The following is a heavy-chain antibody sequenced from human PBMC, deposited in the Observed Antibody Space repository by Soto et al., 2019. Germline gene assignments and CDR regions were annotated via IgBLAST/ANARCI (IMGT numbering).Heavy chain of an antibody. Sequence: QVQLVESGGGVVQPGRSLRLSCAASGFTFSSYGMHWVRQAPGKGLERVAVIWYDGSNKYYADSVKGRFTISRDNSKNTMYLQMNSLRAEDTAVYYCARDMYYYDSKNTVGLQSYYYYYGMDVWGQGTTVTVSS. V-gene: IGHV3-33*01. CDR3: ARDMYYYDSKNTVGLQSYYYYYGMDV. J-gene: IGHJ6*02. CDR2: IWYDGSNK. D-gene: IGHD3-22*01. CDR1: GFTFSSYG.